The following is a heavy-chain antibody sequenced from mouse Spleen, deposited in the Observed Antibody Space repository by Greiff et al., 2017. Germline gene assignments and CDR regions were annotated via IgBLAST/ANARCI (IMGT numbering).Heavy chain of an antibody. CDR1: GYSITSGYY. D-gene: IGHD2-3*01. Sequence: EVKLQESGPGLVKPSQSLSLTCSVTGYSITSGYYWNWIRQFPGNKLEWMGYISYDGSNNYNPSLKNRISITRDTSKNQFFLKLNSVTTEDTATYYCARGPQFYDGYSPYAMDYWGQGTSVTVSS. J-gene: IGHJ4*01. CDR3: ARGPQFYDGYSPYAMDY. V-gene: IGHV3-6*01. CDR2: ISYDGSN.